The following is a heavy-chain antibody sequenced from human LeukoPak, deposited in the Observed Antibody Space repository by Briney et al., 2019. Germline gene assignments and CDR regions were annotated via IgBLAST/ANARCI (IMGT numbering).Heavy chain of an antibody. J-gene: IGHJ3*02. Sequence: SETLSLTCTVSGGSISSGSYYWSWLRQPAGKGLEWIGRIYTSGSTNYNPSLKSRVTISVDTSNNQFSLKLSSVTAADTAVYYCARFPRSRDGYNVWDRGAFDIWGQGTMVTVSS. CDR2: IYTSGST. D-gene: IGHD5-24*01. CDR3: ARFPRSRDGYNVWDRGAFDI. CDR1: GGSISSGSYY. V-gene: IGHV4-61*02.